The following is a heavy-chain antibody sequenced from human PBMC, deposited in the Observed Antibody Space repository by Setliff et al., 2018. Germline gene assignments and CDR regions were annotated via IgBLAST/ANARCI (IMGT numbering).Heavy chain of an antibody. J-gene: IGHJ6*03. CDR3: ARALLWFGEGMDV. CDR1: GDSLTRSSSW. D-gene: IGHD3-10*01. CDR2: IYSSGTT. V-gene: IGHV4-61*09. Sequence: SETLSLTCSVFGDSLTRSSSWWGWIRQPAGKGLEWIGNIYSSGTTKYNPSLKSRVTISVDTSKRQFSLNLLSVTAADTAVYYCARALLWFGEGMDVWGKGTTVTVSS.